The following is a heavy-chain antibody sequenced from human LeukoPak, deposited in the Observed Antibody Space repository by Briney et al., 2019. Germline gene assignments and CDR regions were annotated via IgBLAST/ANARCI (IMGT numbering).Heavy chain of an antibody. V-gene: IGHV3-30*18. Sequence: GRSLRLSCAASGFTFSTYAMHWVRQAPGKGLEWVAVISYDGSNKYYADSVKGRFTISRDNSKHTLYLQMNGLRAEDTAVYYCAKPRIPVAGTDLDFWGQGTLVTVSS. CDR2: ISYDGSNK. CDR1: GFTFSTYA. J-gene: IGHJ4*02. D-gene: IGHD6-19*01. CDR3: AKPRIPVAGTDLDF.